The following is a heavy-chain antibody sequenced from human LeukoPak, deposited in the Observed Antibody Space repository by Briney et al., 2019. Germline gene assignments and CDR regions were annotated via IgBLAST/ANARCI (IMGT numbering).Heavy chain of an antibody. D-gene: IGHD3-22*01. CDR2: IYYSGST. Sequence: PSETLSLTCTVSGGSISSSSYYWGWIRQPPGKGLEWIGSIYYSGSTYYNPSLKSRVTISVDTSKNQFSLKLSSVTAADTAVYYCARANINRWLLHGYYFDYWGQGTLVTVSS. J-gene: IGHJ4*02. CDR1: GGSISSSSYY. CDR3: ARANINRWLLHGYYFDY. V-gene: IGHV4-39*07.